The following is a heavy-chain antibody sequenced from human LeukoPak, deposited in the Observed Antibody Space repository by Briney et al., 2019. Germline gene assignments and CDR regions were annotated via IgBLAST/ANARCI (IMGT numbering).Heavy chain of an antibody. J-gene: IGHJ6*04. CDR3: AKTGMLRRVGYLDV. Sequence: GGPLRLSCVASGFIFSDYGIQWVRQAPGKGREWVAVIAYDGNNTYYGDSVRGRFTISRDNSKKMVYLEMNSLRVEDTAVYYCAKTGMLRRVGYLDVWGKGTAVIVSS. D-gene: IGHD1-1*01. V-gene: IGHV3-30*18. CDR1: GFIFSDYG. CDR2: IAYDGNNT.